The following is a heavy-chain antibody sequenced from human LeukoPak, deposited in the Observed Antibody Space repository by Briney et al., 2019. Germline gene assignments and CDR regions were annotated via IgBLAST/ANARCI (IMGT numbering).Heavy chain of an antibody. CDR3: AGDQGLFLGLPSPFDP. D-gene: IGHD2-21*01. J-gene: IGHJ5*02. CDR1: GYTFTSYY. V-gene: IGHV1-46*01. Sequence: GASVKVSCKASGYTFTSYYMHWVRQAPGQGLEWMGIINPSGGSTSYAQKFQGRVTMTRDTSTSTVYMGLSSLRSEDTAVYYCAGDQGLFLGLPSPFDPWGQGTLVTVSS. CDR2: INPSGGST.